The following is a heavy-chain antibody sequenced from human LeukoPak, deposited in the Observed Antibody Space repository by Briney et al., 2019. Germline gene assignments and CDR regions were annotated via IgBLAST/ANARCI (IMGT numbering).Heavy chain of an antibody. D-gene: IGHD3-10*01. CDR3: ARDSGARMVRGAYFDY. V-gene: IGHV3-23*01. J-gene: IGHJ4*02. CDR2: ISGSGGST. CDR1: GFTFITYA. Sequence: GGSLRLSCVASGFTFITYAMSWVRQAPGKGLEWVSSISGSGGSTYYADSVRGRFTISRDNSKNTMYLQMNSLRAEDTAVYYCARDSGARMVRGAYFDYWGQGTLVTVSS.